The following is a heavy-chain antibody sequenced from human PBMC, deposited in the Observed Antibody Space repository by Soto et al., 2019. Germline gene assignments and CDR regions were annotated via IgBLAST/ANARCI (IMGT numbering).Heavy chain of an antibody. CDR3: TRDALVPAITDRNYFYYGLDV. D-gene: IGHD2-2*01. J-gene: IGHJ6*02. Sequence: GGSLRLSCTTSGFIFGDYAIYWFRQAPGKGLECIGFIRNLKYGGTADYAASVRGRFTISRDDSKSIAYLQMNSLKTEDTAVYYCTRDALVPAITDRNYFYYGLDVWGQGTTVTVSS. CDR1: GFIFGDYA. CDR2: IRNLKYGGTA. V-gene: IGHV3-49*03.